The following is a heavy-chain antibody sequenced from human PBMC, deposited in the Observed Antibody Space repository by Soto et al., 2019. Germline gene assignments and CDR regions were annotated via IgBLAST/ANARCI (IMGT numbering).Heavy chain of an antibody. V-gene: IGHV1-69*02. J-gene: IGHJ4*02. D-gene: IGHD2-15*01. Sequence: QVQLVQSGAEVKKPGSSVKVSCKASGGTFSSYTISWVRQAPGQGLEWMGRIIPILGIANYAQKFQGRVTITADKSTSTAYMELSSLRSEDTAVYYWASSPYRYCSGGSCYPPLDYWGQGTLVTVSS. CDR3: ASSPYRYCSGGSCYPPLDY. CDR2: IIPILGIA. CDR1: GGTFSSYT.